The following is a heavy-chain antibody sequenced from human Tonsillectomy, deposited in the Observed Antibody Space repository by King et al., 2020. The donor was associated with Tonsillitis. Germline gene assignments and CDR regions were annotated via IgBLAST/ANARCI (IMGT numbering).Heavy chain of an antibody. V-gene: IGHV4-61*02. Sequence: VQLQESGPGLVKPSQTLSLTCTVSGGSISSGNNYWSWIRQPAGKGLEWIGRIYTSGSTNYNPTLKSRVTMSVDTSKNQFSLKLSSVTAADTAVYYCARYTSSSFFDYWGQGTLVTVSS. J-gene: IGHJ4*02. D-gene: IGHD6-6*01. CDR2: IYTSGST. CDR1: GGSISSGNNY. CDR3: ARYTSSSFFDY.